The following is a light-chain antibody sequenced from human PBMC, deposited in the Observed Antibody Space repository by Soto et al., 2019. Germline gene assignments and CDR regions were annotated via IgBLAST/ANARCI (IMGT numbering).Light chain of an antibody. Sequence: EIQMTQSTSPLSASVGDRVTTTCRASQSISSWLAWYQQKPGKAPKLLIYKASSLESGVPSRFSGGGSGTEFTLTISSLQPDYFATYYCQQYNSYSTLGQGTKVDIK. CDR2: KAS. J-gene: IGKJ1*01. CDR3: QQYNSYST. V-gene: IGKV1-5*03. CDR1: QSISSW.